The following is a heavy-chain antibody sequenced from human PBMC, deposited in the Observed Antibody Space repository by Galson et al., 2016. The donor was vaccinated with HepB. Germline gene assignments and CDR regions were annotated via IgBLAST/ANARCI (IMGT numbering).Heavy chain of an antibody. CDR3: AGALDY. J-gene: IGHJ4*02. V-gene: IGHV3-30*03. CDR1: EFTFNNYG. CDR2: ISHDGTTT. Sequence: SLRLSCAASEFTFNNYGMHWVRQAPGKGLDWVAAISHDGTTTYSADSVKGRFTISRDNSKNTLYLQMTSLRPGYTAIYYCAGALDYWGKGILVTVSS.